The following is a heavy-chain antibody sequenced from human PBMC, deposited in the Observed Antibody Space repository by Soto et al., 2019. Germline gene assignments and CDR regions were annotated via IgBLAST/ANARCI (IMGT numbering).Heavy chain of an antibody. Sequence: QVQLVESGGGVVQPGRSLRLSCAASGFTFSSYGMHWVRQAPGKGLEWVAIISYDEINKYYADSVKGRFTISRDNSKNTLYLQMNSLRAEDTAVYYCAKSVYTWNDGFFDYWGQGTLVTVSS. CDR1: GFTFSSYG. D-gene: IGHD1-1*01. J-gene: IGHJ4*02. CDR2: ISYDEINK. CDR3: AKSVYTWNDGFFDY. V-gene: IGHV3-30*18.